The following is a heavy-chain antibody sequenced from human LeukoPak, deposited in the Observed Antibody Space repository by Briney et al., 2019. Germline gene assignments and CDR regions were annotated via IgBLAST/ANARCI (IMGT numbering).Heavy chain of an antibody. CDR1: GFTVSSNY. Sequence: QSGGSLRLSCAASGFTVSSNYMSWVRQAPGKGLEWVSVIYSGGSTYYADSVKGRFTISRDNSKNTLYLQMNSLRAEDTAVYYCARNGGYYGSGSEVDYWGQGTLVTVSS. CDR2: IYSGGST. V-gene: IGHV3-53*01. D-gene: IGHD3-10*01. CDR3: ARNGGYYGSGSEVDY. J-gene: IGHJ4*02.